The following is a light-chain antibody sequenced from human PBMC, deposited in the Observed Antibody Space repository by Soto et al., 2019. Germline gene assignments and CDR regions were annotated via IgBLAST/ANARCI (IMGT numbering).Light chain of an antibody. V-gene: IGLV2-14*01. J-gene: IGLJ1*01. CDR1: SGNIGSYKR. CDR3: SSYTNINTRACV. CDR2: EVT. Sequence: QSALTQPASVSGSPGQSITISCTGTSGNIGSYKRVSWYQQHPGKAPKLILYEVTDRPSGVSNRFSGSKSGNTASLTISGLQAEDEAEYYCSSYTNINTRACVFGTGTKVTVL.